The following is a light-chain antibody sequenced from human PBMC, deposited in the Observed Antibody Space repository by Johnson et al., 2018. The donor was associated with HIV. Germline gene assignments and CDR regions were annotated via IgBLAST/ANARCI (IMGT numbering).Light chain of an antibody. CDR1: SSNIGDNY. Sequence: QSVLTQPPSVSAAPGQKVTISCSGSSSNIGDNYVSWYQHLPGTAPKLLIYDNNKRPSGIPDRLSGSKSGTSATLGITGLQTGDEADYYCGTWDSSLSASYVCGAGTKVTVL. V-gene: IGLV1-51*01. J-gene: IGLJ1*01. CDR3: GTWDSSLSASYV. CDR2: DNN.